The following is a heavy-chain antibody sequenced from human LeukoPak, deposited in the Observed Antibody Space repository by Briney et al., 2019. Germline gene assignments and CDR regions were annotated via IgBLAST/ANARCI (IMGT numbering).Heavy chain of an antibody. CDR1: GVSISSGSYY. CDR2: IYYIANT. V-gene: IGHV4-39*01. J-gene: IGHJ4*02. CDR3: ACRGYTCGSDFDN. D-gene: IGHD5-18*01. Sequence: SETLSLTCAVSGVSISSGSYYWDWIRQPPGKGLEWVGTIYYIANTYYNPSLKGRVTISVDTSNNLFSLQLNSVTAADTAVYYCACRGYTCGSDFDNWGQGTLVTVSS.